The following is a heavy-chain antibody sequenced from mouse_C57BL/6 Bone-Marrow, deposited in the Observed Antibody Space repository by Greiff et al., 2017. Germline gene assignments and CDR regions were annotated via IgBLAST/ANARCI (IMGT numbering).Heavy chain of an antibody. CDR1: GYTFTSYG. CDR2: IYPRSGNT. D-gene: IGHD1-1*01. Sequence: QVQLQQSGAELARPGASVKLSCKASGYTFTSYGISWVKHRTGQGLEWIGEIYPRSGNTYYNEKFKGKATLTADKSSSTAYMELRSLTSEDSAVYFCARILYYYGSSPFDYWGQGTTLTVSS. J-gene: IGHJ2*01. CDR3: ARILYYYGSSPFDY. V-gene: IGHV1-81*01.